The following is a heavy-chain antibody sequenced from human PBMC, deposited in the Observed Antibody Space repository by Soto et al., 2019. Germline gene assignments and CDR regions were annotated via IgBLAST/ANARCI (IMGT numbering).Heavy chain of an antibody. J-gene: IGHJ4*02. V-gene: IGHV1-46*01. CDR3: ARDEVFWSGYNGGALGY. CDR1: EYTSTSYF. Sequence: QVQLVQSGAGGKRLGAQLRVPSRPLEYTSTSYFMTWLRKPPGQGLKGLGIITPGGGATSYAQKFQGRVTMTRDTSTSTVYMELSSLRSEDTAVYYCARDEVFWSGYNGGALGYWGQGTLVTVSS. CDR2: ITPGGGAT. D-gene: IGHD3-3*01.